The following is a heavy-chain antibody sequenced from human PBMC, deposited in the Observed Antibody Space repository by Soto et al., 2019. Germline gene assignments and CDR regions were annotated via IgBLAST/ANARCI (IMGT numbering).Heavy chain of an antibody. CDR2: IRSKAYGGTT. Sequence: GGSLRLSCTASGFTFGDYAMSWVRQAPGKGLEWVGVIRSKAYGGTTEYAASVKGRFTISRDESKSIAYLQMNSLKTEDTAVYYCISTPVLEPHYHDRSGYHXWGQGTLVTVSX. V-gene: IGHV3-49*04. J-gene: IGHJ5*02. CDR1: GFTFGDYA. D-gene: IGHD3-22*01. CDR3: ISTPVLEPHYHDRSGYHX.